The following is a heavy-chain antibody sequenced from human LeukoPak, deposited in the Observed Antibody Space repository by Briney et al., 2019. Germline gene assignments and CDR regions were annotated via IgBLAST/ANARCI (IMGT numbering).Heavy chain of an antibody. CDR3: AKMRGIVITFGGVIFDS. J-gene: IGHJ4*02. CDR1: GLTFSIYA. Sequence: PGGSLRLSCVASGLTFSIYAMSWVRQAPGKGLEWVSAMSAGGTSTYYADSVKGRFTISRDNSKNTLYLHMNSLRAEDTAVYYCAKMRGIVITFGGVIFDSWGQGTLATVSS. CDR2: MSAGGTST. V-gene: IGHV3-23*01. D-gene: IGHD3-16*01.